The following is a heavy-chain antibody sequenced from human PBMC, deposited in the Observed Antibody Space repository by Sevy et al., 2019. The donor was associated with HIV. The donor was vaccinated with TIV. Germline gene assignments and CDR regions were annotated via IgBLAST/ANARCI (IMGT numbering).Heavy chain of an antibody. CDR2: IYYSGST. Sequence: SETLSLTCTVSGGSISSGGYYWSWIRQHPGKGLEWIGYIYYSGSTYYNPSLKCRVTISVDTSKNQFSLKLSSVTAADTAVYYCARGAPREYSSSSGYYFDYWGQGTLVTDSS. V-gene: IGHV4-31*03. D-gene: IGHD6-6*01. J-gene: IGHJ4*02. CDR1: GGSISSGGYY. CDR3: ARGAPREYSSSSGYYFDY.